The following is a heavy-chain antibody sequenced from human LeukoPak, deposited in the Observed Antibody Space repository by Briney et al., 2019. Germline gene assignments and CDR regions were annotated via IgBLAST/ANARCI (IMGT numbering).Heavy chain of an antibody. CDR2: IYYSGST. Sequence: SETLSLTCTVSGGSISSYYWSWIRQPPGKGLEWIGYIYYSGSTNYNPSLKSRVTISVDTSKNQFSLKLSSVTAADTAVYYCARGDNSSGWSFWFDPWGQGTLVTVSS. J-gene: IGHJ5*02. CDR1: GGSISSYY. V-gene: IGHV4-59*01. CDR3: ARGDNSSGWSFWFDP. D-gene: IGHD6-19*01.